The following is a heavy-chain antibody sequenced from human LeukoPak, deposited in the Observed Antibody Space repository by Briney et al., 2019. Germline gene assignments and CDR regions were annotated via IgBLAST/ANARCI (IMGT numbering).Heavy chain of an antibody. CDR1: RFTFSSYV. V-gene: IGHV3-30*03. Sequence: GRALRLSCVASRFTFSSYVMHWVRQAPGKGLAWVAVISYDGSNKYYADSVKGRFTISTDNTKNTLFLRMNSLGAEETAGYYCASTWIQLWPPATLDYWGQGTLVTVSS. CDR2: ISYDGSNK. D-gene: IGHD5-18*01. CDR3: ASTWIQLWPPATLDY. J-gene: IGHJ4*02.